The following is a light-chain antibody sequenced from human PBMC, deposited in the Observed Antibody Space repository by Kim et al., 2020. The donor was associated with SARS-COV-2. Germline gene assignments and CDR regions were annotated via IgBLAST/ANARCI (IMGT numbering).Light chain of an antibody. J-gene: IGLJ2*01. CDR2: QDR. Sequence: VSPGQTASVTCSGDKLGDKYACWYQQKPGQSPVLVIYQDRKRPSGIPERFSGSNSGNTATLTISGTQAMDEADYYCQAWDSSTVVFGGGTQLTVL. V-gene: IGLV3-1*01. CDR3: QAWDSSTVV. CDR1: KLGDKY.